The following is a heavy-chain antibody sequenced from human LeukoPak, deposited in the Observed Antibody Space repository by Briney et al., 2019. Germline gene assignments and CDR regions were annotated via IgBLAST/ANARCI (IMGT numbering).Heavy chain of an antibody. Sequence: PSETLSLTCTVSGVSISSSSYYWGWIRQPPGKGLEWIGSIYYSGSTYYNPSLKSRVTISVATSKNQFSLKLSSVTAADTAVYYCARLGRSYGGTTSHFDYWGQGTLVTVSS. J-gene: IGHJ4*02. CDR3: ARLGRSYGGTTSHFDY. CDR1: GVSISSSSYY. CDR2: IYYSGST. D-gene: IGHD4-23*01. V-gene: IGHV4-39*01.